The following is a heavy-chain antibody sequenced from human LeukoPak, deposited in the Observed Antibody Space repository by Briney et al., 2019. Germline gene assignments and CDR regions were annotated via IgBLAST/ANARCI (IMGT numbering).Heavy chain of an antibody. CDR2: IKQDGSEK. Sequence: PGGSLRLFCAASGFTFSSYWMSWVRQALGKGLEWVANIKQDGSEKYYVDSVKGRFTISRDNAKNSLYLQMNSLRAEDTAVYYCARDLSTQLLWFGEFDYWGQGTLVTVSS. J-gene: IGHJ4*02. V-gene: IGHV3-7*03. CDR3: ARDLSTQLLWFGEFDY. CDR1: GFTFSSYW. D-gene: IGHD3-10*01.